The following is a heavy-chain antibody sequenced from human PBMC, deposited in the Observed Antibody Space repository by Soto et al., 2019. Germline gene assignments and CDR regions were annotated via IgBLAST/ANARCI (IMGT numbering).Heavy chain of an antibody. CDR3: ASRWGGSFDV. V-gene: IGHV4-59*08. J-gene: IGHJ6*02. CDR1: GGSISSYY. CDR2: IHYSGST. Sequence: SETLSLTCTVSGGSISSYYWSWIRQPPGKGLEWIGYIHYSGSTNYNPSLKSRVTISVDTSKNQFSLRLNSVTAADTAVYYCASRWGGSFDVWGQGTTVTVSS. D-gene: IGHD3-10*01.